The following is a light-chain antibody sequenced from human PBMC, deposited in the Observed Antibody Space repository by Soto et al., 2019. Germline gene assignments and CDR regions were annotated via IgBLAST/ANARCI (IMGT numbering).Light chain of an antibody. CDR3: LQDYTYPLT. V-gene: IGKV1-6*01. J-gene: IGKJ4*01. Sequence: AIQMTQSPSSLSASVGDRVTITCRASQDIRSDLGWYQQYPGKAPKLLIYSASSLQSGVPSRFSGSGSGTDFTLTISSLQPEDFATYYCLQDYTYPLTFGGGTRVEIK. CDR1: QDIRSD. CDR2: SAS.